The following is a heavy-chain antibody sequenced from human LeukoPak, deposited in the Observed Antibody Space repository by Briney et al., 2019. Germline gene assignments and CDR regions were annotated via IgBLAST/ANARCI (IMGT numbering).Heavy chain of an antibody. CDR2: ISWNSDSV. J-gene: IGHJ4*02. V-gene: IGHV3-9*01. CDR3: AKEGGDGDLDY. D-gene: IGHD4-17*01. Sequence: GGSLRLSCAASGFNFDDYAMHWVRQVPGRGLEWVSGISWNSDSVGYADSVKGRVTISRDNSKNTLYLQMNSLRAEDTAVYYCAKEGGDGDLDYWGQGTLVTASS. CDR1: GFNFDDYA.